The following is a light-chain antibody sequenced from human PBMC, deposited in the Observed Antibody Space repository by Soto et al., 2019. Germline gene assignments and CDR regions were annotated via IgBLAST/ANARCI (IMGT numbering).Light chain of an antibody. CDR2: GAS. J-gene: IGKJ1*01. V-gene: IGKV3-20*01. Sequence: EIVLTQSPGTLSLSPGERATLYCRAIQSVSSSYLDWYQQKPGQPPRRLIYGASSRATVIPDRFRGSGSGTDFTLTISRREPEDFAVYYCQQYCSSPWTFGQGTKVEIK. CDR1: QSVSSSY. CDR3: QQYCSSPWT.